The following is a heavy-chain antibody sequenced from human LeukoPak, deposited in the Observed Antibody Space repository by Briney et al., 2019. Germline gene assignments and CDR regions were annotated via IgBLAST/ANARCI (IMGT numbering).Heavy chain of an antibody. J-gene: IGHJ5*02. CDR1: GYTFTSYG. D-gene: IGHD1-26*01. V-gene: IGHV1-18*01. CDR3: ARAPEVQWERWFDP. Sequence: ASVKVSCKASGYTFTSYGISWVRQAPGQGLEWMGWISANNGNTNYAQKFQGRVTITADESTSTAYMELSSLRSEDTAVYYCARAPEVQWERWFDPWGQGTLVTVSS. CDR2: ISANNGNT.